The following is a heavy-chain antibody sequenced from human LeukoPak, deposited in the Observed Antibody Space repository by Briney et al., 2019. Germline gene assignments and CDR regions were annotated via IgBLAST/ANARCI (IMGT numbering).Heavy chain of an antibody. V-gene: IGHV1-46*01. CDR3: ASSEGATASAFDI. D-gene: IGHD1-26*01. Sequence: GASVTVSCKASGYTFTSYYMHWVRQAPGQGLEWMGIINPSGGSTSYAQKFQGRVTMTRDTSTSTVYMELSSLRSEDTAVYYCASSEGATASAFDIWGQGTMVTVSS. CDR2: INPSGGST. J-gene: IGHJ3*02. CDR1: GYTFTSYY.